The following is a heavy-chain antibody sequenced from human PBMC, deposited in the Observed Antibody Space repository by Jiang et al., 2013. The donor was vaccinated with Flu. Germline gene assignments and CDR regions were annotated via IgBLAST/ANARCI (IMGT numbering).Heavy chain of an antibody. CDR3: ARVAIGSGSHPLN. CDR2: INHIGTT. CDR1: GGSFSGYY. V-gene: IGHV4-34*01. D-gene: IGHD3-10*01. J-gene: IGHJ4*02. Sequence: LLKPSETLSLTCAVQGGSFSGYYWSWIRQPPGKGLEWIGEINHIGTTKNNPSLKSRVTTSVDTSKNQFSMNLSSVTAADTAVYYCARVAIGSGSHPLNWGQGTLVTVSS.